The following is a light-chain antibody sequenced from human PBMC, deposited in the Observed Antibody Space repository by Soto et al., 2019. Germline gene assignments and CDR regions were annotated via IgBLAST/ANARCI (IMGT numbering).Light chain of an antibody. CDR3: CSYAGSYTFV. Sequence: QSVLTQPHSVSGSPGQSVTISCTGTSSDVGGYSYVSWFQHRPGKAPKLLISDVSDRPSGVPDRFSGSKSGNTASLTISGLQADDEADYYCCSYAGSYTFVFGSGTQLTVL. CDR2: DVS. CDR1: SSDVGGYSY. V-gene: IGLV2-11*01. J-gene: IGLJ7*01.